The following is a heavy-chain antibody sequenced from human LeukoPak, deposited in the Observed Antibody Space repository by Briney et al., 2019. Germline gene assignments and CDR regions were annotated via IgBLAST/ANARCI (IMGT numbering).Heavy chain of an antibody. D-gene: IGHD3-10*01. CDR2: IYTSGST. J-gene: IGHJ5*02. CDR1: GGSISSGSYY. V-gene: IGHV4-61*02. Sequence: PSETLSLTCTVSGGSISSGSYYWSWIRQPAGKGLEWIGRIYTSGSTNYNPSLKSRVTMSVDTSKSQFSLTLSSVTAADTAVYYCARVADGSGSYWFDPWGQGTLVTVSS. CDR3: ARVADGSGSYWFDP.